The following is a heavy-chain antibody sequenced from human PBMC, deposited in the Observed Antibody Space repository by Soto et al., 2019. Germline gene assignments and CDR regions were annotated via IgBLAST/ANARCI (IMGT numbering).Heavy chain of an antibody. Sequence: EVQLVESGGGLVKPGGSLRLSCAASGFTFSNAWMSWVRQAPGKGLEWVGRIKSKTDGGTTDYAAPVKGRFTISRDDSKNTLYLQMNSLKTEDTAVYYCTTAGIVGVVAATWFDPWGQGTLVTVSS. CDR1: GFTFSNAW. V-gene: IGHV3-15*01. CDR2: IKSKTDGGTT. D-gene: IGHD2-15*01. CDR3: TTAGIVGVVAATWFDP. J-gene: IGHJ5*02.